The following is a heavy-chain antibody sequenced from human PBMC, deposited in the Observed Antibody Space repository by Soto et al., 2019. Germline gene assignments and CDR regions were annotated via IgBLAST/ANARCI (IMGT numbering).Heavy chain of an antibody. V-gene: IGHV4-31*03. D-gene: IGHD5-12*01. CDR3: ARKDSGYADYMDV. CDR2: IYYCGGT. J-gene: IGHJ6*03. CDR1: GGSISRGGYY. Sequence: QVQLQESGPGLVKPSQTLSLTCTVSGGSISRGGYYWSWIRQHPGKGLEWIGYIYYCGGTYYNPSLKSRVTISVDTSENQFSLRLSSVTAADTAVYYCARKDSGYADYMDVWGKGTTVTVSS.